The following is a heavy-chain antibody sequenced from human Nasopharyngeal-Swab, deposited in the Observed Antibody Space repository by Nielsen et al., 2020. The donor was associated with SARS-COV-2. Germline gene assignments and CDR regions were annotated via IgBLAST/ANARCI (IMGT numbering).Heavy chain of an antibody. V-gene: IGHV4-39*01. Sequence: WIRLPPGKGLEWIGSIYYSGSTYYNPSLKSRVTISVDTSKSQFSLKLSSVTAADTAVYYCARLDPYSSRDDYWGQGALVTVSS. J-gene: IGHJ4*02. CDR2: IYYSGST. D-gene: IGHD6-13*01. CDR3: ARLDPYSSRDDY.